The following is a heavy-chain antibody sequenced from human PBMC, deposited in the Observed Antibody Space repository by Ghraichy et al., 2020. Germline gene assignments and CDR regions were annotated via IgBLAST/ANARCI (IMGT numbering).Heavy chain of an antibody. J-gene: IGHJ4*02. CDR1: GFTFSDNE. V-gene: IGHV3-48*03. Sequence: GGSLRLSCAASGFTFSDNEMNWVRQAPGKGLEWVAYIAASRDTIYYADSVRGRFTISRAKSSVFLQMDSLRAEDTATYYCARGTFDYSREDHGGAFDYWGQGTQVTFSS. CDR3: ARGTFDYSREDHGGAFDY. CDR2: IAASRDTI. D-gene: IGHD6-13*01.